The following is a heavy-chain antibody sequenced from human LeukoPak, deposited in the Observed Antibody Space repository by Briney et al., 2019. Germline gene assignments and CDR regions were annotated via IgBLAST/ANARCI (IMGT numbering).Heavy chain of an antibody. CDR3: AREGGQEGRSFDI. J-gene: IGHJ3*02. V-gene: IGHV1-2*02. CDR1: GFTFSSYA. CDR2: INPNSGGT. Sequence: PGGSLRLSCAASGFTFSSYAMHWVRQAPGQGLEWMGWINPNSGGTNYAQKFQGRVTMTGDTSISTAYMELSRLRSDDTAVYYCAREGGQEGRSFDIWGQGTMVTVSS. D-gene: IGHD3-10*01.